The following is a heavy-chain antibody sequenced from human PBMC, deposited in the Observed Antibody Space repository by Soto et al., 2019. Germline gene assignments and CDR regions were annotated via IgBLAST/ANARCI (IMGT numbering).Heavy chain of an antibody. D-gene: IGHD4-17*01. Sequence: GQAWRVSWKGSGYMLTGCWNGWGRQMPGKGLEWMGIINPGDSDTRYSPSFQGQVTISVDKSIGTAYLRWSSMKASDTAIYYFFKRYGDHRYLHSVPTQRSSDL. V-gene: IGHV5-51*01. J-gene: IGHJ2*01. CDR1: GYMLTGCW. CDR3: FKRYGDHRYLHSVPTQRSSDL. CDR2: INPGDSDT.